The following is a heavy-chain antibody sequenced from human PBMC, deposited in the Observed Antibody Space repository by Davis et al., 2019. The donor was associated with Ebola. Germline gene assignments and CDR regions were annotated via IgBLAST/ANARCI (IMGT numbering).Heavy chain of an antibody. J-gene: IGHJ4*02. D-gene: IGHD3-9*01. V-gene: IGHV3-48*04. CDR1: GFTFSNAW. CDR3: ARNAFSLSRYDTEDH. CDR2: ISGSATST. Sequence: GESLKISCAASGFTFSNAWMNWVRQAPGRGLEWVSYISGSATSTFYADSVKGRFTISRDNARDSLYLQMDSLRVEDTAIYYCARNAFSLSRYDTEDHWGQGTLVTVSS.